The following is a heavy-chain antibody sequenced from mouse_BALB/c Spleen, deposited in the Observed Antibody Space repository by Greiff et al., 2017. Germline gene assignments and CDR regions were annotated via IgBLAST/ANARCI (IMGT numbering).Heavy chain of an antibody. CDR2: IYPGSGNT. D-gene: IGHD1-1*01. CDR1: GYTFTDYY. CDR3: ARRGYDGSSYDSNWYFDV. V-gene: IGHV1-84*02. J-gene: IGHJ1*01. Sequence: VQLQQSGPELVKPGASVKISCKASGYTFTDYYINWVKQKPGQGLEWIGWIYPGSGNTKYNEKFKGKATLTVDTSSSTAYMQLSSLTSEDTAVYFCARRGYDGSSYDSNWYFDVWGAGTTVTVSS.